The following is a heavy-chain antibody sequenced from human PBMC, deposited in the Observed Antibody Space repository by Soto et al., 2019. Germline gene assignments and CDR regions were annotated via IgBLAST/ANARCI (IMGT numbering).Heavy chain of an antibody. Sequence: QVQLQESGPGLVKPSETLSLTCTVSGGSVSSGSYYWSWIRQPPGKGLEWIGYIYYSGSTHYNPSHNSRVTISVDTSKNQFSLKLNSVTAADTAVYYCASYSSGWYDVSYWGQGTLVTVSS. J-gene: IGHJ4*02. V-gene: IGHV4-61*01. CDR1: GGSVSSGSYY. CDR2: IYYSGST. CDR3: ASYSSGWYDVSY. D-gene: IGHD6-19*01.